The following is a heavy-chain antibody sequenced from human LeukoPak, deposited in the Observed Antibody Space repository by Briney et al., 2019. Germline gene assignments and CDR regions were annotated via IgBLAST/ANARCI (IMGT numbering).Heavy chain of an antibody. J-gene: IGHJ4*02. CDR1: GFTFSSYA. V-gene: IGHV3-23*01. CDR2: ISGSGDTT. CDR3: AKDLSAAGTMGRYFDY. D-gene: IGHD6-13*01. Sequence: GGSLRLSCAASGFTFSSYAMSWVRQAPGKGLEWVSVISGSGDTTYYGDSVKGRFTISRDNSKNTLYLQMNSLRPEDTAVYYCAKDLSAAGTMGRYFDYWGQGTLVTVSS.